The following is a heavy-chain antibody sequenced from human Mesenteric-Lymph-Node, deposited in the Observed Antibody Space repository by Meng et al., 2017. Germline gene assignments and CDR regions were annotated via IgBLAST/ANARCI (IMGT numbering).Heavy chain of an antibody. CDR1: GDSINRYY. CDR2: IYYTGTT. D-gene: IGHD5-24*01. V-gene: IGHV4-59*01. Sequence: SQTLSLTCSVSGDSINRYYWNWIRQTPGKGLEWIGYIYYTGTTNYNPSLKSRVTMSINTSKNQFSLMLSSVTAADTAVYYCTRAERAEGWLHLDWGQGTLVTVSS. CDR3: TRAERAEGWLHLD. J-gene: IGHJ4*02.